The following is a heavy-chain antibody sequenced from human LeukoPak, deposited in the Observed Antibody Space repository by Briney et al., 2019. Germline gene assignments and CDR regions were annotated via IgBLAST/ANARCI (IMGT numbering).Heavy chain of an antibody. Sequence: GGSLRLSCAASEFTFSSSAMSWVRQAPGKGLEWVSVISKSGDFTYYADSVKGRFTISRDSSKNTLNPQMNSLRAEDTAVYYCAKESAAAGYFDYWGLGTLVTVSS. CDR3: AKESAAAGYFDY. CDR1: EFTFSSSA. J-gene: IGHJ4*01. D-gene: IGHD6-13*01. V-gene: IGHV3-23*01. CDR2: ISKSGDFT.